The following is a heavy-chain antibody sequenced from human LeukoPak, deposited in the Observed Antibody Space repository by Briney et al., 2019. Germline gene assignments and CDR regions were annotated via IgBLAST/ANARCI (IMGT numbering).Heavy chain of an antibody. CDR1: GFTFSSYA. CDR3: AKSAAAGTSPNNWFDP. D-gene: IGHD6-13*01. Sequence: GGSLRLSCAASGFTFSSYAMSWVRQAPGKGLEWVSAISGSGGSTYYADSVKGRFTISRDNSKNTLYLQMNSQRAEDTAVYYCAKSAAAGTSPNNWFDPWGQGTLVTVSS. CDR2: ISGSGGST. J-gene: IGHJ5*02. V-gene: IGHV3-23*01.